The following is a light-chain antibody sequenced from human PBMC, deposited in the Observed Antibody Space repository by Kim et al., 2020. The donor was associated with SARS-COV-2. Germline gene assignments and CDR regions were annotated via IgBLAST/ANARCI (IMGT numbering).Light chain of an antibody. CDR3: QHHSTYPIT. J-gene: IGKJ5*01. CDR2: DAS. Sequence: ASVGDRVTITCRASQSIGGWLAWYQQKPGKAPKLLIDDASSVESGVPSRFSGSGSGTEFTLTISSLQPDDSATYYCQHHSTYPITFGQGTRLEIK. CDR1: QSIGGW. V-gene: IGKV1-5*01.